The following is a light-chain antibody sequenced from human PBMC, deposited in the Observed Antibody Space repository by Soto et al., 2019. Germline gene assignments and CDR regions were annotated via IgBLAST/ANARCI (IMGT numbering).Light chain of an antibody. CDR2: AAS. CDR1: QSVVSS. V-gene: IGKV3-15*01. CDR3: QQYNYWPRT. J-gene: IGKJ2*01. Sequence: EIVMTQSPATLSVSPGESATLSCRASQSVVSSLAWYQQKPGQTPRLLIYAASTRATGIPARFSGSGSGTEFILTISSLQSEDFALYYCQQYNYWPRTFGQGTKVDIK.